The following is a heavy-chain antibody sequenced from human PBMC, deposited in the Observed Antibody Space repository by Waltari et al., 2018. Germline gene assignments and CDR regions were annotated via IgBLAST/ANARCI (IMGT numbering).Heavy chain of an antibody. CDR2: FFHSGTI. CDR1: GAFLTSYY. D-gene: IGHD6-13*01. J-gene: IGHJ5*02. Sequence: QVQVQESGPGLVEPSETLSLTCTVSGAFLTSYYWTWIRQSPGQGLETIGYFFHSGTINYNPSLNGRATISIDTSNNLFSLKLTSVTAADTAVYYCAKASSVRGRGWFDPWGQGILVTVSS. V-gene: IGHV4-59*01. CDR3: AKASSVRGRGWFDP.